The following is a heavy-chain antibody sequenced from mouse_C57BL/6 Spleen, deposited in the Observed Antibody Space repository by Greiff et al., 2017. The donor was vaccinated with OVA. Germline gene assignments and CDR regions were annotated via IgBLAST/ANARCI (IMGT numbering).Heavy chain of an antibody. D-gene: IGHD1-1*01. CDR1: GYTFTSYG. J-gene: IGHJ4*01. Sequence: VHLVESGAELARPGASVKLSCKASGYTFTSYGISWVKQRTGQGLEWIGEIYPRSGNTYYNEKFKGKATLTADKSSSTAYMELRSLTSEDSAVYFCASSSYGAMDYWGQGTSVTVSS. V-gene: IGHV1-81*01. CDR3: ASSSYGAMDY. CDR2: IYPRSGNT.